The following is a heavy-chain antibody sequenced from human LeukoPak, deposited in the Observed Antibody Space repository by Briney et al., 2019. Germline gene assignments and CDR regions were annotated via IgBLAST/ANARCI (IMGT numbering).Heavy chain of an antibody. V-gene: IGHV4-34*01. J-gene: IGHJ4*02. CDR1: GGSFSGYY. CDR2: INHSGST. Sequence: SETLSLTCAVYGGSFSGYYWSWIRQPPGKGLEWIGEINHSGSTNYNPSLKSRVTISVDTSKNQFSLKLSSVTAADTAVYYCARGPKRAQYSSPVNWGQGTLVTVPS. D-gene: IGHD6-6*01. CDR3: ARGPKRAQYSSPVN.